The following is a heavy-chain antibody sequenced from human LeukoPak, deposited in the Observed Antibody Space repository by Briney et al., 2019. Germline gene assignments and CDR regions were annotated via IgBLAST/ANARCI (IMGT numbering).Heavy chain of an antibody. CDR2: ISDTGGAT. CDR3: AKGGGSTFDN. J-gene: IGHJ4*02. CDR1: GFTFSTYA. D-gene: IGHD3-10*01. V-gene: IGHV3-23*01. Sequence: GGSLRLSCAASGFTFSTYAMSWVRQAPGKGLEWVSSISDTGGATYYAESVKGRFTISRDNARNTFYLQSTSPRDEDTALYYCAKGGGSTFDNWGQGILVTVSS.